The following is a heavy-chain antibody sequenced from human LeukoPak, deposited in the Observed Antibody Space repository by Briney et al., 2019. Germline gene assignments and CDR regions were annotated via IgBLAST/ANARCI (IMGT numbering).Heavy chain of an antibody. Sequence: SETLSLTCTVSGGSISSYYWSWIRQPPGKGLEWIGYIYYSGSTNYNPSLKSRVTISVDTSKNQFSLKLSSVTAADTAVYYCARLHPQSNDFWSGSFDYWGQGTLVTVSS. CDR3: ARLHPQSNDFWSGSFDY. CDR1: GGSISSYY. CDR2: IYYSGST. D-gene: IGHD3-3*01. J-gene: IGHJ4*02. V-gene: IGHV4-59*08.